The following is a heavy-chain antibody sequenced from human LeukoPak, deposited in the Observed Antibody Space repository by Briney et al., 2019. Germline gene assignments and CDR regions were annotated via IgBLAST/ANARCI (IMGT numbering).Heavy chain of an antibody. CDR2: ISDSSDST. Sequence: PGGSLRLSCTASGFTFSTYAMHWVRQAPGKGLEWVSSISDSSDSTYYAESVKGRFTISRDNSKKTVYLQLNSLRAEDTAVYYCAKDLRWSCSHSSCFLFDHWGQGTLVTVSS. D-gene: IGHD6-13*01. J-gene: IGHJ4*02. CDR3: AKDLRWSCSHSSCFLFDH. CDR1: GFTFSTYA. V-gene: IGHV3-23*01.